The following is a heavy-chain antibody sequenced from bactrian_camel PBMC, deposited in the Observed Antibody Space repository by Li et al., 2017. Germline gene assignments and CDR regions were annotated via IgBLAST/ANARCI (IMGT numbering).Heavy chain of an antibody. CDR1: GRSNENYF. Sequence: VQLVESGGGSVQAGGSLRLSCAISGRSNENYFLAWFRQPPGKEREEVAHRNSDGSTIYADSVKGRFTISPDNAKNTLYLQMNSLKPEDTAMYYCAAQRVLYCHGLFSYWGQGTQVTVS. J-gene: IGHJ6*01. V-gene: IGHV3S55*01. CDR3: AAQRVLYCHGLFSY. D-gene: IGHD2*01. CDR2: RNSDGST.